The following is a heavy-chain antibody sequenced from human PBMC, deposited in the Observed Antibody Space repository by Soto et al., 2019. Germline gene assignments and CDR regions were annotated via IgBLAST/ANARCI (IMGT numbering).Heavy chain of an antibody. Sequence: QVQLVESGGGVVQPGRSLRLSCAASGFTFSSYGMHWVRQAPGKGLEWVAVISYDGSNKYYADSVKGRFTISRDNSKNTLYLQMNSLRAEDTAVYYCAKTMVRGVASGATLNWFDPWGQGTLVTVSS. CDR1: GFTFSSYG. J-gene: IGHJ5*02. CDR3: AKTMVRGVASGATLNWFDP. D-gene: IGHD3-10*01. V-gene: IGHV3-30*18. CDR2: ISYDGSNK.